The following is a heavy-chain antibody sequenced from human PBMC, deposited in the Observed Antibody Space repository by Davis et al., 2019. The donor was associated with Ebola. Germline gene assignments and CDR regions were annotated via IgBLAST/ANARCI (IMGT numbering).Heavy chain of an antibody. J-gene: IGHJ5*02. V-gene: IGHV1-3*01. CDR1: GYTFTSYY. CDR2: INAGNGNT. D-gene: IGHD6-13*01. CDR3: ARDSRYSSTWFDP. Sequence: ASVKVSCKASGYTFTSYYMHWVRQAPGQRLEWMGWINAGNGNTKYSQKFQGRVTITRDTSASTAYMELSSLRSEDTAVYYCARDSRYSSTWFDPWGQGTLVTVSS.